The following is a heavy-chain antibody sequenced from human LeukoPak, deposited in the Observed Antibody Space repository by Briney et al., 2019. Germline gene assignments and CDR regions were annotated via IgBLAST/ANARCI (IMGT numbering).Heavy chain of an antibody. Sequence: PSETLSLTCTVSGGSLSSYYWSWIRQPAGKGLEWIGRIYTSGSTNYNPSLKSRVTMSVDTSKNQFSLKLSSVTAADTAVYYCARDGSYYSSGWDSHYYYYYMDVWGKGTTVTVSS. CDR2: IYTSGST. D-gene: IGHD6-19*01. J-gene: IGHJ6*03. V-gene: IGHV4-4*07. CDR3: ARDGSYYSSGWDSHYYYYYMDV. CDR1: GGSLSSYY.